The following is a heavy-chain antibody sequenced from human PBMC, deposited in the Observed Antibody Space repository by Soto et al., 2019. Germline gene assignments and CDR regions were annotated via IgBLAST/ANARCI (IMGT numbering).Heavy chain of an antibody. J-gene: IGHJ3*02. CDR2: IWYDGSNK. D-gene: IGHD2-8*01. CDR3: ARDAAPIVLMVYAAFDI. V-gene: IGHV3-33*08. CDR1: GFTFSSYG. Sequence: GGSLRLSCAASGFTFSSYGMHWVRQAPGKGLEWVAVIWYDGSNKYYADSVKGRFTISRDNSKNTLYLQMNSLRAEDTAVYYCARDAAPIVLMVYAAFDIWGQGTMVTVSS.